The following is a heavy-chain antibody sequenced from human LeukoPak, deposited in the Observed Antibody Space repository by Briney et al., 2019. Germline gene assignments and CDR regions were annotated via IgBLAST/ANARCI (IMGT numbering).Heavy chain of an antibody. CDR1: GFTFSSYA. CDR2: ISYDGSNK. CDR3: ARDRPPDY. Sequence: GGSLRLSCAASGFTFSSYAMHWVRQAPGKGLEWVAVISYDGSNKYYADSVKGRFTISRDNSKNTLYLQMNSLRAEDTAVYYCARDRPPDYWGQGTLVTVSS. J-gene: IGHJ4*02. V-gene: IGHV3-30-3*01.